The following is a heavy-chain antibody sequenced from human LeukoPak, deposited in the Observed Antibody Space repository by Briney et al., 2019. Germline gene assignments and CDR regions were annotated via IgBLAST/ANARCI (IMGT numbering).Heavy chain of an antibody. CDR3: ARDSRYFDWFGFDY. CDR2: INPNSGGT. Sequence: ASVKVSCKASGYTFTGYYMHWVRQAPGQGLEWMGWINPNSGGTNYAQKFQGRVTMTRDTSISTAYMELSRLRSDDTAVYYCARDSRYFDWFGFDYWGQGTLVTVSS. V-gene: IGHV1-2*02. CDR1: GYTFTGYY. J-gene: IGHJ4*02. D-gene: IGHD3-9*01.